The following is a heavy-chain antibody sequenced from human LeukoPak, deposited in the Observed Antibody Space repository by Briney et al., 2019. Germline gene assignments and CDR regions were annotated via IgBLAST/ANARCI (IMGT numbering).Heavy chain of an antibody. J-gene: IGHJ6*03. Sequence: PSETLSLTCSVSGYSISSGYYWGWIRQSPGKGLEWIGTIYHSGSTNYNPSLKSRVTMSVDTSKNQFSLKLSSVTAADTAVYYCASSDVVTAGSYYYYYYYMDVWGKGTTVTVSS. CDR1: GYSISSGYY. V-gene: IGHV4-38-2*01. CDR3: ASSDVVTAGSYYYYYYYMDV. D-gene: IGHD2-21*02. CDR2: IYHSGST.